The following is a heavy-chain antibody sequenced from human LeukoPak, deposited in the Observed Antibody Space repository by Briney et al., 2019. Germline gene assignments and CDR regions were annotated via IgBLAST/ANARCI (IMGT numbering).Heavy chain of an antibody. V-gene: IGHV1-69*13. CDR1: GGTFSSYA. D-gene: IGHD6-13*01. CDR3: ARGVIPYSSFDY. Sequence: ASVKVSCKASGGTFSSYAISWVRQAPGQGLELMGGIIPIFGTANYAQKFQGRVTITADESTSTAYMELSSLRSEDTAVYYCARGVIPYSSFDYWGQGTLVTVSS. CDR2: IIPIFGTA. J-gene: IGHJ4*02.